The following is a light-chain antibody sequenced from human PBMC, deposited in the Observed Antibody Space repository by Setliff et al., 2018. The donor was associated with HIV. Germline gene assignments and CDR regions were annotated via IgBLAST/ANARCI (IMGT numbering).Light chain of an antibody. CDR3: AAWDDSLTGYV. V-gene: IGLV1-44*01. CDR1: SSNIGSNT. J-gene: IGLJ1*01. CDR2: SSN. Sequence: QSVLTQPPSASGTPGQKVTISCSGSSSNIGSNTANWYQQLPGTAPKLLIYSSNVRPSRVPDRFSGSKSGTSASLAISGLQAEDEADYYCAAWDDSLTGYVFGTGTKVTVL.